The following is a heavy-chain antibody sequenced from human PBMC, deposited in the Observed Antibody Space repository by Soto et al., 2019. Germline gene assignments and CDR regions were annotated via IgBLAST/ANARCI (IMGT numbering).Heavy chain of an antibody. CDR1: GDSISNLDYF. V-gene: IGHV4-30-4*01. D-gene: IGHD7-27*01. Sequence: SETLSLTCSVSGDSISNLDYFWAWIRQPPGQALEYIGYIYKSATTYYNPSFESRVAISVDTSKSQFSLNVTSVTAADTAVYFCARGRYCLTGRCFPNWFDSWGQGALVAVSS. CDR2: IYKSATT. CDR3: ARGRYCLTGRCFPNWFDS. J-gene: IGHJ5*01.